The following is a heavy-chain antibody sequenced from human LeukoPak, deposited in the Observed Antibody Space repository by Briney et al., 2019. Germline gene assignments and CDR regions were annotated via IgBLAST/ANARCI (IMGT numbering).Heavy chain of an antibody. J-gene: IGHJ4*02. CDR3: ANYEAYGGNSGFDY. CDR1: GFTFSSYA. V-gene: IGHV3-23*01. D-gene: IGHD4-23*01. CDR2: ISGSGGST. Sequence: GGSLRLSCAASGFTFSSYAMSWVRQAPGKGLEWVSAISGSGGSTYYADSVKGRFTISRDNSKNTLCLQMNSLRAEDTAVYYCANYEAYGGNSGFDYWGQGTLVTVSS.